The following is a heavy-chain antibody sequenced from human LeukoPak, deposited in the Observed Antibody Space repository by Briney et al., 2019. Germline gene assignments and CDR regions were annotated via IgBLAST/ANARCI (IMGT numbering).Heavy chain of an antibody. J-gene: IGHJ6*04. D-gene: IGHD6-19*01. CDR2: IYYSGST. CDR1: GDSISSYY. Sequence: PSETLSLTCSVSGDSISSYYWSWIRQPPGKGLEWIGYIYYSGSTNYNPSLKSRVTISVDTSKNQFSLRLSSVTAADTAAYYCARDVGIAVAGTSHYFYGMDVWGKGTTVTVSS. V-gene: IGHV4-59*01. CDR3: ARDVGIAVAGTSHYFYGMDV.